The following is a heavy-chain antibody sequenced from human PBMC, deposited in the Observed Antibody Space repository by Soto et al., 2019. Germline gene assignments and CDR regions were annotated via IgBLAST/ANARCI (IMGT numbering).Heavy chain of an antibody. CDR3: ARVHYYDSSGYYYAEYYFDY. CDR1: GFTFSDHY. D-gene: IGHD3-22*01. Sequence: GGSLRLYCAASGFTFSDHYMDWVRQAPGKGLEWVGRTRNKANSYTTEYAASVKGRFTISRDDSKNSLYLQMNSLKTEDTAVYYCARVHYYDSSGYYYAEYYFDYWGQGTLVTVSS. J-gene: IGHJ4*02. CDR2: TRNKANSYTT. V-gene: IGHV3-72*01.